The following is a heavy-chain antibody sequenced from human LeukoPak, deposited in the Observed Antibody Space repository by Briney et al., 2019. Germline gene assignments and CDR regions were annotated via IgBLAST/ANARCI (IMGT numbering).Heavy chain of an antibody. D-gene: IGHD3-9*01. CDR2: IYYSGST. Sequence: SETLSLTCSVSGGSVNSYYWSWIRQSPGKGLEWIGYIYYSGSTNYNPSLKSRVTISVDTSKNQFSLKLSSVTAADTAVYYCARHVWLQPFDYWGQGTLVTVSS. CDR1: GGSVNSYY. V-gene: IGHV4-59*08. CDR3: ARHVWLQPFDY. J-gene: IGHJ4*02.